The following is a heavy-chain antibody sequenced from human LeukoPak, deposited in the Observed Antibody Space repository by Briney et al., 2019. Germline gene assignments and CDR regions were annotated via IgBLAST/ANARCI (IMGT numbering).Heavy chain of an antibody. CDR2: IKQDGSEK. CDR1: GFTFSSYW. CDR3: VRDGNDGLNDWEY. Sequence: GGSLRLSCAASGFTFSSYWMSWVRRAPGKGLEWVANIKQDGSEKYYVDSVKGRFTISRDNAKNSLYLQMNSLKAGDTALYYCVRDGNDGLNDWEYWGQGALVTVSS. D-gene: IGHD1-1*01. J-gene: IGHJ1*01. V-gene: IGHV3-7*03.